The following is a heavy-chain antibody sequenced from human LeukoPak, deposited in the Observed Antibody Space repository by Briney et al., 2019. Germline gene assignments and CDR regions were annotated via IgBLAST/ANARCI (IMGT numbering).Heavy chain of an antibody. J-gene: IGHJ4*02. CDR1: GFTLSTYA. Sequence: GGSLRLSCAASGFTLSTYAMSWVRQAPGKGLEWVSAISGSGGSTYYADSVKGRFTISRDNSKNTLYLQMNSLRAEDTAVYYCAKIYDSSGYAFDYWGQGTLVTVSS. V-gene: IGHV3-23*01. D-gene: IGHD3-22*01. CDR3: AKIYDSSGYAFDY. CDR2: ISGSGGST.